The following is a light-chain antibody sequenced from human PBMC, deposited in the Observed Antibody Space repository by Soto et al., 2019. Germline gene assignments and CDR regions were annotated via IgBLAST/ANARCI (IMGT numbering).Light chain of an antibody. CDR1: GNAVSYQL. J-gene: IGLJ1*01. V-gene: IGLV2-23*02. CDR2: NVT. Sequence: QSVLTQPASGSGFPGQSSTISCSGNAVSYQLVSWYQQQPGKAPKLILYNVTRRPSGVSNRFSGCKSGTTASLKITGLQSEDEADYYSCSLVGVTNDVFGNGTKVTVL. CDR3: CSLVGVTNDV.